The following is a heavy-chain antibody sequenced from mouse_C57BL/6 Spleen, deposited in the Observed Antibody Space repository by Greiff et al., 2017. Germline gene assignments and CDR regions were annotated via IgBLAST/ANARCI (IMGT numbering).Heavy chain of an antibody. D-gene: IGHD2-4*01. CDR3: ARSVRLRRLYAMDY. CDR2: IDPSGSYT. V-gene: IGHV1-69*01. J-gene: IGHJ4*01. CDR1: GYTFTSYW. Sequence: QVQLQQPGAELVMPGASVKLSCKASGYTFTSYWMHWVKQRPGQGLEWIGEIDPSGSYTNYNQKFKGKSTLTVDKSSSTAYMQLSSLTSEDSAVYYCARSVRLRRLYAMDYWGQGTSVTVSS.